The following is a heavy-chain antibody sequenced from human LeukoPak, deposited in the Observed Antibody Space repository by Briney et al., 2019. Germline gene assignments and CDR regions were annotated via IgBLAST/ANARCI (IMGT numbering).Heavy chain of an antibody. V-gene: IGHV3-48*01. CDR2: ISSSSGTI. Sequence: PGGSLRLSCAASGFTFSSYSMNWVRQAPGKGLEWVSYISSSSGTIYYADSVKGRFTIPRDNAKNSLYLQMNSLRAEDTAVYYCARRLLWGQGTLVTVSS. J-gene: IGHJ4*02. CDR1: GFTFSSYS. CDR3: ARRLL. D-gene: IGHD2-15*01.